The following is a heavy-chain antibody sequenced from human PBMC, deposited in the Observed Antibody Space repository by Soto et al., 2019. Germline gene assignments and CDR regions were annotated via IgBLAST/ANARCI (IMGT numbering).Heavy chain of an antibody. D-gene: IGHD2-15*01. CDR1: GDSSVSSSSYY. V-gene: IGHV4-39*01. CDR2: IYYTGNT. Sequence: PSETLSLTCTVSGDSSVSSSSYYWGWIRQPPGKGLEWIGSIYYTGNTFYSPSFRSRLTISVDTSKSQFSLKLRPVTAADTATYYCASEVSSTDGMDVWGQGTTVTVSS. J-gene: IGHJ6*02. CDR3: ASEVSSTDGMDV.